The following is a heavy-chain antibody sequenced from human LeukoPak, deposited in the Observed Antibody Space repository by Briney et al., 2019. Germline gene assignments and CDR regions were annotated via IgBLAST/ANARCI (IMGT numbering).Heavy chain of an antibody. CDR2: IYYSGST. Sequence: PSETLSLTCTVSGGSISSYYWSWIRQPPGKGLEWIGYIYYSGSTNYNPSLKSRVTISVDTSKNQFSLKLSSVTAADTAVYYCARDPYDSSGGYFDYWGQGTLVTVSS. J-gene: IGHJ4*02. D-gene: IGHD3-22*01. CDR3: ARDPYDSSGGYFDY. V-gene: IGHV4-59*01. CDR1: GGSISSYY.